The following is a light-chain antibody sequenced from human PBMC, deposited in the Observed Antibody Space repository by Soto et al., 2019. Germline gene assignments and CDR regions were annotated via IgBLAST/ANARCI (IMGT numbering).Light chain of an antibody. V-gene: IGLV2-18*02. CDR1: SSDVGSYNR. J-gene: IGLJ1*01. CDR2: EVS. CDR3: SSYTSSSTHG. Sequence: QSALTQPPSVSGSPGQSVAISCTGTSSDVGSYNRVSWYQQPPGTAPKVMIYEVSNRPSGVPDCFSGSKSGNTASLTISGLQAEDEAEYYCSSYTSSSTHGFGTGTKVTVL.